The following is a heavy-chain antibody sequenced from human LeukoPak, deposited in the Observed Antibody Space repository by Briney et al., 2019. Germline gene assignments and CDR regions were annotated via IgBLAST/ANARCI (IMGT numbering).Heavy chain of an antibody. V-gene: IGHV3-9*01. CDR2: ISWNSGSI. D-gene: IGHD6-19*01. CDR3: SRAGSGWYSFFHH. J-gene: IGHJ1*01. CDR1: GFTFDNYA. Sequence: QPGGSLRLSCAASGFTFDNYAMHWVRQAPGKGLEWVSGISWNSGSIGYADSVKGRFTISRDNAKNSLYLQMNSLRAEDTAFYYCSRAGSGWYSFFHHWGQGTLVTVSS.